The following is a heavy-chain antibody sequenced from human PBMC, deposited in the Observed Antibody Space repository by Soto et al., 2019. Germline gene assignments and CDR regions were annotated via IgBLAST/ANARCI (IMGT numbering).Heavy chain of an antibody. CDR2: IIPIFGTA. CDR3: AGRGRKPGAFDI. CDR1: GGTFSSYA. Sequence: QVQLVQSGAEVKKPGSSVKVSCKASGGTFSSYAISWVRQAPGQGLEWMGGIIPIFGTANYAQKFQGRVTMTADEFTSTAYMELSSLRSEDTSVYYCAGRGRKPGAFDIWGQGTMVTVSS. J-gene: IGHJ3*02. V-gene: IGHV1-69*12. D-gene: IGHD3-10*01.